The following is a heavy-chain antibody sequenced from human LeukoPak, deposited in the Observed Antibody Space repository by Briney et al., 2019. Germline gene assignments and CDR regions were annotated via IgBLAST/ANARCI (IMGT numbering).Heavy chain of an antibody. V-gene: IGHV3-21*01. Sequence: GGSLRLSCAASGFTFNSYNMNWVRQAPGKGLEWVSSITSSGNYIYYADSVKGRFTISRDNAKNSLYLQMNSLRAEDTAVYYCAELGITMIGGVWGQGTLVTVSS. CDR1: GFTFNSYN. J-gene: IGHJ4*02. D-gene: IGHD3-10*02. CDR2: ITSSGNYI. CDR3: AELGITMIGGV.